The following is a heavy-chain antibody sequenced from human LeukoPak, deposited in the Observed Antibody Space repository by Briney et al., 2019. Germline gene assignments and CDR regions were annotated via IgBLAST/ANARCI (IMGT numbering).Heavy chain of an antibody. Sequence: PGGSLRLSCAASGFTFSTYAMTWVRQAPGQGLEWVSSISGSGSSTYYADSVKGRFTISRDNSKNSLYLQMNSLRAEDTAVYYCAKDSPKDTMVRGVTYFDYWGQGTLVTVSS. CDR1: GFTFSTYA. CDR2: ISGSGSST. V-gene: IGHV3-23*01. CDR3: AKDSPKDTMVRGVTYFDY. J-gene: IGHJ4*02. D-gene: IGHD3-10*01.